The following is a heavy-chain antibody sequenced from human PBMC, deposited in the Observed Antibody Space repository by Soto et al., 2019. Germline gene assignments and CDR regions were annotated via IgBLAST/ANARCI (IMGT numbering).Heavy chain of an antibody. CDR3: ARSQDSSGYWNNCFDP. CDR1: GFTFSSYS. D-gene: IGHD3-22*01. CDR2: ISSSSITI. Sequence: WGSLRLSCAASGFTFSSYSMNCVRQAPWKGLEWVSYISSSSITIYYADSVKGRFTISRDNAKNSLYLQMSSLRSADTAVYYCARSQDSSGYWNNCFDPWGQGTLVTVSS. J-gene: IGHJ5*02. V-gene: IGHV3-48*01.